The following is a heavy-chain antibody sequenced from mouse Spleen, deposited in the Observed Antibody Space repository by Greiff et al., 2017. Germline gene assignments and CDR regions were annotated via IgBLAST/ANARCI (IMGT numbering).Heavy chain of an antibody. D-gene: IGHD2-2*01. J-gene: IGHJ3*01. Sequence: EVKVVESGGGLVQPGGSLKLSCAASGFTFSSYGMSWVRQTPDKRLELVATINSNGGSTYYPDSVKGRFTISRDNAKNTLYLQMSSLKSEDTAMYYCARGDGYDAWFAYWGQGTLVTVSA. CDR1: GFTFSSYG. CDR3: ARGDGYDAWFAY. V-gene: IGHV5-6-3*01. CDR2: INSNGGST.